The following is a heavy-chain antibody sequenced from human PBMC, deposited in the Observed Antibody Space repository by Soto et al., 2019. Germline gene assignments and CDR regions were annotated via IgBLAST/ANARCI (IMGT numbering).Heavy chain of an antibody. CDR3: ARDKVGYYDSSGYYRVSVPPDYYYGMDV. Sequence: QVQLVQSGAGVKKPGSSVKVSCKASGGTFSSYAISWVRQAPGQGLEWMGGIIPIFGTANYAQKFQGRVTITADESTSTAYMELSSLRSEDTAVYYCARDKVGYYDSSGYYRVSVPPDYYYGMDVWGQGTTVTVSS. CDR2: IIPIFGTA. D-gene: IGHD3-22*01. J-gene: IGHJ6*02. V-gene: IGHV1-69*01. CDR1: GGTFSSYA.